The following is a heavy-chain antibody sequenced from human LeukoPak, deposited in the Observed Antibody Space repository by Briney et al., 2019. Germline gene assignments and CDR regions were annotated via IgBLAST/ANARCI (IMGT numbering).Heavy chain of an antibody. Sequence: NPSETLSLTCTVSGGSISSYYWSWIRQPPGKRLGWIGYIYSSGTTNYNPSLKRRHTISVDTPKNTISLKLSSVTAADTPVYYCAIAGMTTVAPWGCDPWGQGTLVSVSS. J-gene: IGHJ5*02. CDR1: GGSISSYY. D-gene: IGHD4-23*01. V-gene: IGHV4-59*01. CDR2: IYSSGTT. CDR3: AIAGMTTVAPWGCDP.